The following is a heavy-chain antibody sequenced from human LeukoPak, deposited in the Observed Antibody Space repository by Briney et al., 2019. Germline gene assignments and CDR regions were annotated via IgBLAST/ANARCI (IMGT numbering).Heavy chain of an antibody. V-gene: IGHV3-9*01. Sequence: GGSLRLSCAASGFTFDHYAMHWVRHAPAKGLEWVSGISWNSGGIGYADSVKGRFTISRDNAKNSLYLQMNSLRAEDTALYYCAKQAGGVRGVIITNWFDPWGQGTLVTVSS. CDR2: ISWNSGGI. D-gene: IGHD3-10*01. CDR1: GFTFDHYA. J-gene: IGHJ5*02. CDR3: AKQAGGVRGVIITNWFDP.